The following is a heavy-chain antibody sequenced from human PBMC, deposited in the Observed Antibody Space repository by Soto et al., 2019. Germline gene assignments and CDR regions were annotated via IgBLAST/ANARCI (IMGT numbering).Heavy chain of an antibody. Sequence: GGSLRLSCAASGFTFSSYSMNWVRQAPGKGLEWVSYISSSSSTIYYADSVKGRFTISRDNAKNSLYLQMNSLRDEDTAVYYCASGVEDGYNLSGHWGQGTLVTVSS. CDR2: ISSSSSTI. CDR3: ASGVEDGYNLSGH. V-gene: IGHV3-48*02. CDR1: GFTFSSYS. J-gene: IGHJ4*02. D-gene: IGHD5-12*01.